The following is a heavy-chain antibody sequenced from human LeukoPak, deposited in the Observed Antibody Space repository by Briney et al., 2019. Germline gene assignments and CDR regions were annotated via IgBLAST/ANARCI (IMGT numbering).Heavy chain of an antibody. J-gene: IGHJ3*02. CDR3: ARHRGDYAAINAFDI. D-gene: IGHD4-17*01. V-gene: IGHV4-34*01. CDR2: INHSGST. CDR1: GGSFSGYY. Sequence: SETLSLTCAVYGGSFSGYYWSWIRQPPGKGLEWIGEINHSGSTNYNPSLKSRVTISVDTSKNQFSLKLSSVTAADTAVYYCARHRGDYAAINAFDIWGQGTMVTVSS.